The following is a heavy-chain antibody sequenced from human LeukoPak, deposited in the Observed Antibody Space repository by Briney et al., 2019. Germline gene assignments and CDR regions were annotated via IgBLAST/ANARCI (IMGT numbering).Heavy chain of an antibody. J-gene: IGHJ4*02. D-gene: IGHD7-27*01. Sequence: GGSLRLSCAASGFTVSSNYMSWVRQAPGKGLEWVSVIYSGGSTYYADSVKGRFTISRDNSKNTLYLQMSSLRAEDTAVYYCAREPPGDYYFDFWGQGTLVTVSS. CDR2: IYSGGST. V-gene: IGHV3-53*01. CDR3: AREPPGDYYFDF. CDR1: GFTVSSNY.